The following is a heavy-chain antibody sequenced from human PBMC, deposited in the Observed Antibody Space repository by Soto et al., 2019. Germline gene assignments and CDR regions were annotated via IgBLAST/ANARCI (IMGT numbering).Heavy chain of an antibody. D-gene: IGHD1-7*01. V-gene: IGHV3-30-3*01. CDR3: AKEESGTTPPGYYYYYGMDV. CDR2: ISYDGSNK. CDR1: GFTFSSYA. Sequence: QVQLVESGGGVVQPGRSLRLSCAASGFTFSSYAMHWVRQAPGKGLEWVAVISYDGSNKNYADSVKGRFTISRDNSKNTLYLQMNSLRAEDTAVYYCAKEESGTTPPGYYYYYGMDVWGQGTTVTVSS. J-gene: IGHJ6*02.